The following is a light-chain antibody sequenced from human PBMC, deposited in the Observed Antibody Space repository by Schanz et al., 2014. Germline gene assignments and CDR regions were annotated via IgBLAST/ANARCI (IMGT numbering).Light chain of an antibody. CDR1: QSVSETY. CDR3: HQYGSSPYT. V-gene: IGKV3-20*01. Sequence: VLTQSPGTLSVSPGETATLSCRASQSVSETYVAWYQQKPGQAPRLLIYGASSRATGIPDRFSGSGSGTDFTLTISRLEPEDLAVYYCHQYGSSPYTFGQGTKLEIK. CDR2: GAS. J-gene: IGKJ2*01.